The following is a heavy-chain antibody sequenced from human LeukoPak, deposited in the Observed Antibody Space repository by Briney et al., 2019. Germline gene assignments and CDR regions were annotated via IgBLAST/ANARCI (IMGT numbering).Heavy chain of an antibody. CDR3: AKDLQWLVPSYFDY. J-gene: IGHJ4*02. CDR2: ISSSGSTI. Sequence: GGSLRLSCAASGFTFSSYEMNWVRQAPGKGLEWVSYISSSGSTIYYADSVKGRFTISRDNAKNSLYLQMNSLRAEDTAVYYCAKDLQWLVPSYFDYWGQGTLVTVSS. D-gene: IGHD6-19*01. V-gene: IGHV3-48*03. CDR1: GFTFSSYE.